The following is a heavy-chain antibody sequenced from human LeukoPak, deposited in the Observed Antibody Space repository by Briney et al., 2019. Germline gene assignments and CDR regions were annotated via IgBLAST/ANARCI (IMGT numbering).Heavy chain of an antibody. Sequence: ASVKVSCKASGYTFTSYYMHWVRQAPGQGLEWMGIINPSGGSTSYAQKFQGRVTMTRDTSTSTVYMELSSLRSEDTAVYYCARVRKVAVAAWGHNWFDPWGQGTLVTVSS. CDR2: INPSGGST. V-gene: IGHV1-46*01. J-gene: IGHJ5*02. CDR1: GYTFTSYY. D-gene: IGHD6-19*01. CDR3: ARVRKVAVAAWGHNWFDP.